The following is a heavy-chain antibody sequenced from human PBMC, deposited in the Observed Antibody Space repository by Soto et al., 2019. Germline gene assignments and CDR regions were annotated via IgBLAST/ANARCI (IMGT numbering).Heavy chain of an antibody. CDR2: IYYSGSN. D-gene: IGHD2-15*01. V-gene: IGHV4-39*01. J-gene: IGHJ4*02. CDR3: VVVSPRGVDF. CDR1: GGSISSSSYY. Sequence: QLQLQESGPGLVKPSETLSLTCTGSGGSISSSSYYWGWIRQPPGKGLEWIGSIYYSGSNYYNPSLKSRFTISVDTSKNKFSLKLSSVTAADTAVYYCVVVSPRGVDFWGEGTLVTLSS.